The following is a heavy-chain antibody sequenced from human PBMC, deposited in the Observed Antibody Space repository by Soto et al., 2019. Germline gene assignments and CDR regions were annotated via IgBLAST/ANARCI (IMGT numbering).Heavy chain of an antibody. Sequence: SSETLSLTCTVYGGSFSGYYWSWIRQPPGKGLEWIGEINHSGSTNYNPSLKSRVTISVDTSKNQFSLKLSSVTAADTAVYYCARGGAYYYGSGSYYKKGPSFSYWGQGTLVTVSS. V-gene: IGHV4-34*01. D-gene: IGHD3-10*01. CDR2: INHSGST. J-gene: IGHJ4*02. CDR3: ARGGAYYYGSGSYYKKGPSFSY. CDR1: GGSFSGYY.